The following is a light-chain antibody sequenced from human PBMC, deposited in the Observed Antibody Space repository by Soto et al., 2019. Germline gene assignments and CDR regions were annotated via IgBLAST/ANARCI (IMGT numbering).Light chain of an antibody. V-gene: IGLV4-69*01. Sequence: QSVLTQSPSASASLGASVKLTCILSSGHSRYDIAWHQQQPGKGPRFLMKVNTEGAHRKGDGMPDRFSGSSFGAERYLIISRLQSEDEADYYCQTWGTGIVVFGGGTQLTVL. CDR2: VNTEGAH. CDR1: SGHSRYD. J-gene: IGLJ2*01. CDR3: QTWGTGIVV.